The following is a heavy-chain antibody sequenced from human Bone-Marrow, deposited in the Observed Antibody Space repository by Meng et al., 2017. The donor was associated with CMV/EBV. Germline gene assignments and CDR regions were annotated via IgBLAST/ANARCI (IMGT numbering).Heavy chain of an antibody. J-gene: IGHJ4*02. V-gene: IGHV1-69*02. CDR3: ASDIVVVPAAQNRGADHY. CDR2: IIPILGIA. CDR1: GGTFSSYT. D-gene: IGHD2-2*01. Sequence: SVKVSCKASGGTFSSYTISWVRQAPGQGLEWMGRIIPILGIANYVQKFQGRVTITADKSTSTAYMELSSLRSEDTAVYYCASDIVVVPAAQNRGADHYWGQGTLVTVSS.